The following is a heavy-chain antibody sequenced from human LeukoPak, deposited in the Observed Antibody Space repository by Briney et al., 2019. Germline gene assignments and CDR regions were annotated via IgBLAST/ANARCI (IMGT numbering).Heavy chain of an antibody. V-gene: IGHV3-74*01. D-gene: IGHD3-22*01. CDR2: IKSDGRT. Sequence: GGSLRLSCAASGFTLSSYWVHWVRQAPGKGLVWVSRIKSDGRTNYADSVKGRFTISRDNAKNTVSLQMNSLRAEDTGVYYCARAPSEIGGYYPEYFRHWGQGTLVIVSS. CDR3: ARAPSEIGGYYPEYFRH. CDR1: GFTLSSYW. J-gene: IGHJ1*01.